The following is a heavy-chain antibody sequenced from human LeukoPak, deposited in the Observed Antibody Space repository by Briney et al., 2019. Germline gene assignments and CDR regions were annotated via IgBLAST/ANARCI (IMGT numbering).Heavy chain of an antibody. Sequence: PGGSLRLSCAASGFTFSSYGMHWVRQAPGKGLEWVAVISYDGSNKYYADSVKGRFTISRDNSKNTLYLQMNSLRAEDTAVYYCAKDGIAVADYWGQGTLVTASS. CDR1: GFTFSSYG. D-gene: IGHD6-19*01. CDR2: ISYDGSNK. CDR3: AKDGIAVADY. V-gene: IGHV3-30*18. J-gene: IGHJ4*02.